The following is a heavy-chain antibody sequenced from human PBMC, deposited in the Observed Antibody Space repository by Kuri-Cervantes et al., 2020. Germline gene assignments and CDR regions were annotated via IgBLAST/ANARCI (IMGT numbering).Heavy chain of an antibody. V-gene: IGHV3-48*03. CDR1: GFTFSTYE. Sequence: GGSLRLSCAASGFTFSTYEMNWVRQAPGKGLEWISYISSSGNTIYYADSVKGRFTISRDNAKKSLSVLMNSLRAEDTAVYYCARRGDYYDILTGFSDAFDIWGQGTMVTVSS. CDR2: ISSSGNTI. D-gene: IGHD3-9*01. CDR3: ARRGDYYDILTGFSDAFDI. J-gene: IGHJ3*02.